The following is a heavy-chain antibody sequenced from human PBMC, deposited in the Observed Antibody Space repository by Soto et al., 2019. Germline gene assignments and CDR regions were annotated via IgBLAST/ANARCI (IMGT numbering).Heavy chain of an antibody. CDR3: ARGLVRLRGPYHYYGMDV. CDR1: GGSFSGYY. CDR2: INHSGST. V-gene: IGHV4-34*01. J-gene: IGHJ6*02. Sequence: SETLSLTCAVYGGSFSGYYWSWIRQPPGKGLEWIGEINHSGSTNYNPSLKSRVTISVDTSKNQFSLKLSSVTAADTAVYYCARGLVRLRGPYHYYGMDVWGQGTTVTVSS. D-gene: IGHD2-15*01.